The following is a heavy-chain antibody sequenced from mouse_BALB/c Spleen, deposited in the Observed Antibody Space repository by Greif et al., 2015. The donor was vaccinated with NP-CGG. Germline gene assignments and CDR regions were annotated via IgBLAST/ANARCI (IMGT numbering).Heavy chain of an antibody. CDR1: GYTFTSYY. V-gene: IGHV1S81*02. CDR3: TRSGYYFWFAY. Sequence: VKLQESGAELVKPGASVKLSCKASGYTFTSYYMYWVKQRPGQGLEWIGEINPSNGGTNFNEKFKSKATLTVDKSSSTAYMQLSSLTSEDSAVYYCTRSGYYFWFAYWGQGTLVTVSA. J-gene: IGHJ3*01. CDR2: INPSNGGT. D-gene: IGHD2-3*01.